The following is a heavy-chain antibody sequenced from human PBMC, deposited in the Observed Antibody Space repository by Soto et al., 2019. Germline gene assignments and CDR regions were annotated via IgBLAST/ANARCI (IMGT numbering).Heavy chain of an antibody. CDR2: IIPVFGTP. D-gene: IGHD3-22*01. CDR1: GGSFSNYG. Sequence: SVKVSCKASGGSFSNYGISWVRQAPGQGLEWMGGIIPVFGTPHYAQKFQDRVTITADESTSTIYMEVSSLTSDDTAVYYCARGDATKIIVTTYYSLDVWGQGTTVTVS. J-gene: IGHJ6*02. V-gene: IGHV1-69*13. CDR3: ARGDATKIIVTTYYSLDV.